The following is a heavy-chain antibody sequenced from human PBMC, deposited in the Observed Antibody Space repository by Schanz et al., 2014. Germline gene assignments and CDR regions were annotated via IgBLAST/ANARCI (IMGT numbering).Heavy chain of an antibody. CDR2: IYYSGST. CDR3: ARGGRTTYNYYYGMDV. V-gene: IGHV4-59*01. CDR1: GDSISGSY. D-gene: IGHD1-1*01. J-gene: IGHJ6*02. Sequence: QVQLQESGPGLVKPSETLSLTCTVSGDSISGSYWSWIRQPPGKGLEWIGYIYYSGSTDYNPSLKSRVTMSVDTSKNQFSLKLSSVTAADTAVYYCARGGRTTYNYYYGMDVWGQGTTVTVSS.